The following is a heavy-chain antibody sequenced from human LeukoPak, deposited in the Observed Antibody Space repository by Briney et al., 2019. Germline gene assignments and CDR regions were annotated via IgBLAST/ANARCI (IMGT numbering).Heavy chain of an antibody. Sequence: GASVKVSCKASGYPFTSYNVNWVRQATGQGLEWMGWMNTNSGNTGYSQNFQGRVTMTRDTSISTAYMELSSLMSEDTAVYYCARGRPGRFGEYQPFDYWGQGTLVTVSS. CDR2: MNTNSGNT. CDR3: ARGRPGRFGEYQPFDY. CDR1: GYPFTSYN. V-gene: IGHV1-8*01. J-gene: IGHJ4*02. D-gene: IGHD3-10*01.